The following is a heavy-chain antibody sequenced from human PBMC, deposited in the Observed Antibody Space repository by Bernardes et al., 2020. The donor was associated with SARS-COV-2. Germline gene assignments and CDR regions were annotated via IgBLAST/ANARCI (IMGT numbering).Heavy chain of an antibody. Sequence: GGSLRLSCIASGFTFGDYAMSWFRQAPGKGLEWVGFIRSIALGGTAEYAASVKGRFTISRDDSYGIVYLQMNSLKTEDTAVYFCGRAGGGYVPHHFDYWGPGSLVTVSS. J-gene: IGHJ4*02. V-gene: IGHV3-49*03. CDR2: IRSIALGGTA. D-gene: IGHD2-15*01. CDR3: GRAGGGYVPHHFDY. CDR1: GFTFGDYA.